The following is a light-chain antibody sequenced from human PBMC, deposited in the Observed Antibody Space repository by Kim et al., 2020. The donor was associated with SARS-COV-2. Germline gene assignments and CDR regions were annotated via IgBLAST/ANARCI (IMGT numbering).Light chain of an antibody. V-gene: IGLV3-25*03. J-gene: IGLJ3*02. CDR1: VLAKQY. CDR2: KDT. CDR3: QSAHSTGTWV. Sequence: SYELTQPPSVSVSPGQTARITCSGDVLAKQYAYWYQQKPGQAPVLVIYKDTERPSGIPERFSGSSSGTTFTLTINGVQAEDEADYYCQSAHSTGTWVFGG.